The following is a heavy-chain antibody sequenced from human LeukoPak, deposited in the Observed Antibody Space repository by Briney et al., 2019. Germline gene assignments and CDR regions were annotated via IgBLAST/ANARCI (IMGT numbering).Heavy chain of an antibody. CDR2: ISAYSGNT. CDR1: GYTFTSYG. Sequence: GASVTVSCTAPGYTFTSYGISWVRQAPGQGLEWMGWISAYSGNTNYAQKLQGRVTMTTDTSTSTAYMELRSLRSDETAVYSCARDRVSGGSGSYYIGYWGQGTLVTVSS. D-gene: IGHD3-10*01. J-gene: IGHJ4*02. V-gene: IGHV1-18*01. CDR3: ARDRVSGGSGSYYIGY.